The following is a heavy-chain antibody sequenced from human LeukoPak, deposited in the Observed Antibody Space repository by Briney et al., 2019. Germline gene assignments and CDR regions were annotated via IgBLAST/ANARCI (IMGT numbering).Heavy chain of an antibody. CDR1: GDSISSSSYY. V-gene: IGHV4-39*01. CDR3: ARQWGVGYCSSTSCYTGAFDI. Sequence: PSETLSLTCTVSGDSISSSSYYWGWIRQPPGKGLEWIGSIYYSGSTYYNPSLTSRVTISVDTSKNQFSLKLSSVTAADTAVYYCARQWGVGYCSSTSCYTGAFDIWGQGTMVTVSS. D-gene: IGHD2-2*02. J-gene: IGHJ3*02. CDR2: IYYSGST.